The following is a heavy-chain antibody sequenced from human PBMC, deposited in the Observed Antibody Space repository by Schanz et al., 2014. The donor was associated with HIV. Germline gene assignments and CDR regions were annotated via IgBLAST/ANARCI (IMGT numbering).Heavy chain of an antibody. CDR1: GFTFNNYA. Sequence: EVQLLESGGGLVQAGGSLRLSCVASGFTFNNYAMTWVRQAPGKGLEWVSSISESGGRTYYADSVKGRFTISRDNSKNTLYLQMTTLRTEDTAVYYCAKPEYDSSGNSQSHFDYWGRGTLVTVSS. CDR3: AKPEYDSSGNSQSHFDY. D-gene: IGHD3-22*01. V-gene: IGHV3-23*01. CDR2: ISESGGRT. J-gene: IGHJ4*02.